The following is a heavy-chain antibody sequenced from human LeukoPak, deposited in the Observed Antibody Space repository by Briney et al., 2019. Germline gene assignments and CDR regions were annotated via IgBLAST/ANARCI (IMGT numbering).Heavy chain of an antibody. CDR1: GFSLTTNGMC. CDR3: ARFLRPIEDAFDI. J-gene: IGHJ3*02. CDR2: IDWDDDK. Sequence: SGPALVKPTQTLTLTCTFSGFSLTTNGMCVSWIRQPPGKALEWLARIDWDDDKYYSTSLKTRLTISKDTSKNQVVLTMTNMDPVDTATYYCARFLRPIEDAFDIWGQGTLVTVSS. V-gene: IGHV2-70*11.